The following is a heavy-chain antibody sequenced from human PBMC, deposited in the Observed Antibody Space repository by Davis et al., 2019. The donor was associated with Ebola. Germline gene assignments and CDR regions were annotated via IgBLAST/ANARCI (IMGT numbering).Heavy chain of an antibody. V-gene: IGHV3-30-3*01. J-gene: IGHJ3*02. CDR1: GFTFSSYA. D-gene: IGHD3-16*01. Sequence: GESLKISCAASGFTFSSYAMHWVRQAPGKGLEWVAVISYDGSNKYYADSVKGRFTISRDNSKNTLNMQMNSLRAEDTAVYYCAKDIRGRPFCDAFDIWGQGTMVTVSS. CDR3: AKDIRGRPFCDAFDI. CDR2: ISYDGSNK.